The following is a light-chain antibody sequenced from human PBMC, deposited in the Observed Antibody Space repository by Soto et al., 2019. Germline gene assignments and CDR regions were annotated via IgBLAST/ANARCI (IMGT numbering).Light chain of an antibody. J-gene: IGLJ2*01. CDR1: SSDVGGYNY. V-gene: IGLV2-14*01. CDR3: SSYTSSSTVV. Sequence: QSVLTQPASVSGSPGQSITISCTGTSSDVGGYNYVSWYQQHPGKAPKLMIYDESNRPSGVSNRFSGYKSGNTASLTISGLQAEDEADYYCSSYTSSSTVVFGGGTKLTVL. CDR2: DES.